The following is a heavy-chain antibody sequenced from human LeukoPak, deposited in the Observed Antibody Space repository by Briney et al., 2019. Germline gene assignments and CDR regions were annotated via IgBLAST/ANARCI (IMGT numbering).Heavy chain of an antibody. D-gene: IGHD3-22*01. CDR1: DYSIRIGDY. CDR3: VASSGSYDSSGYYPSWFDP. J-gene: IGHJ5*02. V-gene: IGHV4-38-2*01. Sequence: SETLSLTCAVSDYSIRIGDYWGWIRQPPGKGLEWIGSISYSGTTYYNPSLKSRVTISLGTSNNQFSLKLASVTAADTAVYYCVASSGSYDSSGYYPSWFDPWGQGTLVTVSS. CDR2: ISYSGTT.